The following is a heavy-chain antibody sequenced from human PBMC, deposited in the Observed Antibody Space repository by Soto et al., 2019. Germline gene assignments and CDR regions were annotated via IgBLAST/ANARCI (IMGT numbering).Heavy chain of an antibody. Sequence: SETLSLTCTVSGGSVSSGSYYWSWIRQPPGKGLEWIGYIYYSGSTNYNPSLKSRVTISVDTSKNQFSLKLSSVTAADTAVYYCAREGLYVEMATTRLAFDIWGQGTMVTVSS. V-gene: IGHV4-61*01. CDR2: IYYSGST. J-gene: IGHJ3*02. D-gene: IGHD5-12*01. CDR3: AREGLYVEMATTRLAFDI. CDR1: GGSVSSGSYY.